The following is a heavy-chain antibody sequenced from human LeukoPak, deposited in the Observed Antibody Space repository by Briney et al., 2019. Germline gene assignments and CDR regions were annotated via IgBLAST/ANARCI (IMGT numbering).Heavy chain of an antibody. J-gene: IGHJ4*02. CDR2: IKSKTDGGTT. Sequence: PGRSLRLSCAASGFTFRNAWMSWVRHAPGKGLEWVGRIKSKTDGGTTDYAAAVKGRFTISRDDSKTTLYLQRNSLKTEDTAVYYCTSPDILTGYYSPNFDYWGQGTLVTVSS. V-gene: IGHV3-15*01. D-gene: IGHD3-9*01. CDR3: TSPDILTGYYSPNFDY. CDR1: GFTFRNAW.